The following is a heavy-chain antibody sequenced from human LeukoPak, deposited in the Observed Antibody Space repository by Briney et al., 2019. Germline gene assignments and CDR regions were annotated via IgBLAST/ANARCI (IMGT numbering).Heavy chain of an antibody. J-gene: IGHJ3*02. CDR3: ARAPRERLWELLLFGVFDI. D-gene: IGHD3-10*01. CDR2: IIPIFGTA. V-gene: IGHV1-69*01. Sequence: SVKVSCKASGGTFSSYAISWVRQAPGQGLEWMGGIIPIFGTANYAQKFQGRVTITADESTRTAYMELSSLRSEDTAVYYCARAPRERLWELLLFGVFDIWGEGTMVTVSS. CDR1: GGTFSSYA.